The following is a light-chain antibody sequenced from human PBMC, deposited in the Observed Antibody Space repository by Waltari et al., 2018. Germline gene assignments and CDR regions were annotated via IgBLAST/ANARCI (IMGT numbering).Light chain of an antibody. CDR3: CSYAGSKDL. CDR2: EGS. CDR1: SSDVGVYNL. J-gene: IGLJ2*01. V-gene: IGLV2-23*01. Sequence: QSALTQPASVSGSPGQSIPISCTGTSSDVGVYNLVSWYQHHPGKAPKLIIYEGSKRPSGVSYRFSGSKSGYTASLTISGLQAEDEADYYCCSYAGSKDLFGGGTKLTVL.